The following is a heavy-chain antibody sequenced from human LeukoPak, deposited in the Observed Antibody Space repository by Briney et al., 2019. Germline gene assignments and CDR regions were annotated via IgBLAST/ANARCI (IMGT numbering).Heavy chain of an antibody. CDR3: AREAKGYSGFTY. V-gene: IGHV4-61*01. J-gene: IGHJ4*02. D-gene: IGHD5-12*01. Sequence: SETLSLTCTVSGGSISSSSHYWSWIRQPPGKGLEWIGYIYYSGSTNYNPSLKSRVTISVDTSKNQFSLKLSSVTAADTAVYYCAREAKGYSGFTYWGQGTLVTVSS. CDR1: GGSISSSSHY. CDR2: IYYSGST.